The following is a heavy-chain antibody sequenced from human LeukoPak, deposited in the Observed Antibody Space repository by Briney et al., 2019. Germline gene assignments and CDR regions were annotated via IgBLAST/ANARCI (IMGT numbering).Heavy chain of an antibody. J-gene: IGHJ4*02. V-gene: IGHV4-61*01. CDR2: IHNSGST. D-gene: IGHD6-19*01. CDR3: ARVIAVAGNFDY. CDR1: GGSFSSGSYY. Sequence: PSETLSLTCTVSGGSFSSGSYYWSWIRQPPGKGLEWIGYIHNSGSTNYNPSLKSRVTISVDTSKNQFSLKLSSVTAADTAVYYCARVIAVAGNFDYWGQGTLVTVS.